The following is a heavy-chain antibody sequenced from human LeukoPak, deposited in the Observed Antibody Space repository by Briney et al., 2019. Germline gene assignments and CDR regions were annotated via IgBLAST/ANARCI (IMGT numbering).Heavy chain of an antibody. Sequence: GGSLRLSCAASGLTFNNYAMAWVRQAPGKGLEWVSSISASGGSTYYADSVQGRFTISRDNPKNTLYLQMNSLRAEDTAVYFCAKRGVVIRVFLVGFHKEAYYFDSWGQGALVTVSS. V-gene: IGHV3-23*01. CDR3: AKRGVVIRVFLVGFHKEAYYFDS. CDR2: ISASGGST. CDR1: GLTFNNYA. J-gene: IGHJ4*02. D-gene: IGHD3-10*01.